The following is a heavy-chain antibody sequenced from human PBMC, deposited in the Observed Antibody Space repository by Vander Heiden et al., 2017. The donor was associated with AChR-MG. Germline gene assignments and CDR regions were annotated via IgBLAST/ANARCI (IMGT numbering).Heavy chain of an antibody. CDR1: GGSISSSNW. J-gene: IGHJ6*02. CDR2: IYHSGST. CDR3: ARDLEVPSGYYYYYGMDV. V-gene: IGHV4-4*02. D-gene: IGHD6-25*01. Sequence: QVQLQESGPGLVTPSGPLSLTCAVSGGSISSSNWWSWVRQPPGKGLEWIGEIYHSGSTNYNPSLKSRVTISVDKSKNQFSLKLSSVTAADTAVYYCARDLEVPSGYYYYYGMDVWGQGTTVTVSS.